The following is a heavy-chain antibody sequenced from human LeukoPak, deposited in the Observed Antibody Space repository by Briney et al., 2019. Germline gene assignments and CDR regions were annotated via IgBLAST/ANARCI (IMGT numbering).Heavy chain of an antibody. CDR3: ARPLYCSSTSCYTRSFGAFDI. CDR2: IYHSGST. Sequence: SETLSLTXAVSGYSISSGYYWGWIRQPPGKGLEWIGSIYHSGSTYYNPSLKSRVTISVDTSKNQFSLKLSSVTAADTAVYYCARPLYCSSTSCYTRSFGAFDIWGQGTMVTVSS. J-gene: IGHJ3*02. D-gene: IGHD2-2*02. CDR1: GYSISSGYY. V-gene: IGHV4-38-2*01.